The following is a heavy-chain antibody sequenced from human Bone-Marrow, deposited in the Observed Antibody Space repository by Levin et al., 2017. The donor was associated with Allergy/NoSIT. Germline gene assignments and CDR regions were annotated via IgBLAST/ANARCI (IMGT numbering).Heavy chain of an antibody. CDR1: GFTFSSYA. J-gene: IGHJ6*02. D-gene: IGHD1-26*01. Sequence: GSLRLSCAASGFTFSSYAMSWVRQAPGKGLEWVSAISGSGGSTYYADSVKGRFTISRDNSKNTLYLQMNSLRAEDTAVYYCAKDRPIVGATDYYYGMDVWGQGTTVTVSS. CDR3: AKDRPIVGATDYYYGMDV. V-gene: IGHV3-23*01. CDR2: ISGSGGST.